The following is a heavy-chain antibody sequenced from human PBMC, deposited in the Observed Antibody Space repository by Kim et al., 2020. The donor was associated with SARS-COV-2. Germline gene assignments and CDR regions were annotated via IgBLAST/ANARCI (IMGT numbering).Heavy chain of an antibody. Sequence: SETLSLTCAVYGGSFSGYYWSWIRQPPGKGLEWIGEINHSGSTNYNPSLKSRVTISVDTSKNQFSLKLSSVTAADTAVYYCARGGVGYCSSTSCWKSFHAFDIWGQGTMVTVSS. CDR1: GGSFSGYY. CDR2: INHSGST. D-gene: IGHD2-2*01. J-gene: IGHJ3*02. CDR3: ARGGVGYCSSTSCWKSFHAFDI. V-gene: IGHV4-34*01.